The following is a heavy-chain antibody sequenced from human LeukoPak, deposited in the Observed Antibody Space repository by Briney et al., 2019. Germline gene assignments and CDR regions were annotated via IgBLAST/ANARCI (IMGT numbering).Heavy chain of an antibody. V-gene: IGHV3-53*01. J-gene: IGHJ4*02. CDR2: FYSGGSR. Sequence: GGSLRLSCAASGFTVSSNYMSWVRQAPGKGLEWVSVFYSGGSRYYADSVKGRLTISRDNSKDTLYLQMNSLRAEDTALYYCAKDTGQWPVRTFDYWGQGTLVTVSS. CDR1: GFTVSSNY. CDR3: AKDTGQWPVRTFDY. D-gene: IGHD6-19*01.